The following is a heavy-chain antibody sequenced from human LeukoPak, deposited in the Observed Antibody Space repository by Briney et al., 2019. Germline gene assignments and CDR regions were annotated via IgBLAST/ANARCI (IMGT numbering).Heavy chain of an antibody. D-gene: IGHD5-24*01. J-gene: IGHJ3*02. CDR3: ATKRKGDDYNYSGRGALDI. CDR1: GFTFSTYS. V-gene: IGHV3-48*01. Sequence: PGGSLRLSCAASGFTFSTYSMNRVRQAPGKGLEWVSYISFSSNSKFYGDSVKGRFTISRDNAKNSLFLQMNSLTVEDTAVYYCATKRKGDDYNYSGRGALDIWGQGTMVTVSS. CDR2: ISFSSNSK.